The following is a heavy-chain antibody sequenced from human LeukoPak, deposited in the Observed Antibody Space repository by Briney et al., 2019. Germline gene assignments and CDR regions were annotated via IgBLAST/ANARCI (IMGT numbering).Heavy chain of an antibody. CDR2: IYPGDSDT. CDR3: AKAEALASAFDY. Sequence: GESLKISCKGSGYSFSSYWIGWVRQLPGKGLEWMGIIYPGDSDTRYSPSLQGQVTISADKSISTAYLQWSSLKASDTAMYYCAKAEALASAFDYWGQGTLVTVSS. D-gene: IGHD6-13*01. CDR1: GYSFSSYW. V-gene: IGHV5-51*01. J-gene: IGHJ4*02.